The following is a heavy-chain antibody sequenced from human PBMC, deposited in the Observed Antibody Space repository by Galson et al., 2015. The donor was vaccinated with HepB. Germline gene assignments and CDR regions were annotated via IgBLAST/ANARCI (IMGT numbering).Heavy chain of an antibody. CDR1: GGSISSSSYY. D-gene: IGHD3-10*01. CDR3: ARHGGPELLWFGYYFDY. J-gene: IGHJ4*02. V-gene: IGHV4-39*01. CDR2: IYYSGST. Sequence: SETLSLTCTVSGGSISSSSYYWGWIRQPPGKGLEWIGSIYYSGSTYYNPSLKSRVTISVDTSKNQFSLKLGSVTAADTAVYYCARHGGPELLWFGYYFDYWGQGTLVTVSS.